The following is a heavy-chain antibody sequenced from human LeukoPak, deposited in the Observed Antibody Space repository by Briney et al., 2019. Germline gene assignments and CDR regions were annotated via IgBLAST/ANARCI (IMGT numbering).Heavy chain of an antibody. V-gene: IGHV5-51*01. Sequence: GESLKIFCEGSGFNFARYWIGWVRQMPGKGLDYMGIIYIGHSDARYSPSFQGHVTMSADKSTGTAFLQWSSLQASDTGIYYCARLIDWYFDLWGRGTLVTVSS. CDR1: GFNFARYW. J-gene: IGHJ2*01. CDR3: ARLIDWYFDL. CDR2: IYIGHSDA.